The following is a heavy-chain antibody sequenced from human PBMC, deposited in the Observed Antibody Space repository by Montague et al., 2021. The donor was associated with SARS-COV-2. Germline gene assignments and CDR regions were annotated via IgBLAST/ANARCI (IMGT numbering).Heavy chain of an antibody. J-gene: IGHJ3*02. V-gene: IGHV4-38-2*02. CDR1: NFSIASGYY. D-gene: IGHD3-10*01. CDR3: AKFQLYHGSGFDCFDK. Sequence: SETLSLTCTVSNFSIASGYYWAWIRVPPGRRPEWMGSVLHSGTRCHNLSLKSRVTMSADPSKNQFSLRLTSVTAADTAVYYCAKFQLYHGSGFDCFDKWGPGMMVVVSS. CDR2: VLHSGTR.